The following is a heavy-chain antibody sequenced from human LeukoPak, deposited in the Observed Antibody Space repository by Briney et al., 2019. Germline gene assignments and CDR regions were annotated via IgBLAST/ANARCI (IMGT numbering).Heavy chain of an antibody. J-gene: IGHJ6*02. CDR2: ISSSSSTI. D-gene: IGHD4-11*01. CDR1: GFTFSSYS. Sequence: GGSLRLSCAASGFTFSSYSMNWVRQAPGKGLEWVSYISSSSSTIYYADSVKGRFTISRDNAKNSLYLQMNSLRAEDTAMYYCATTTVTAYYYYGMDVWGQGTTVTVSS. CDR3: ATTTVTAYYYYGMDV. V-gene: IGHV3-48*01.